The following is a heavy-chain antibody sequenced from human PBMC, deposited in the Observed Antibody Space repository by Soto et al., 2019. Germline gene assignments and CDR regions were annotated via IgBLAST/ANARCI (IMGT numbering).Heavy chain of an antibody. Sequence: PEALSLTWSFSGDSVTSHYFTWSRQSPEKGLEWIGYMHYTGFSHYNPSLKSRLTISVDKSKNQFTLQLTSVTVADTAVYYCATWSGSAWYTFWGQGTQVTVSS. V-gene: IGHV4-59*02. J-gene: IGHJ4*02. CDR3: ATWSGSAWYTF. CDR1: GDSVTSHY. CDR2: MHYTGFS. D-gene: IGHD6-13*01.